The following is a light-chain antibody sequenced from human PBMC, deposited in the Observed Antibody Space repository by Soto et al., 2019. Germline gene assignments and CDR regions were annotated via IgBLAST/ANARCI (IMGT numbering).Light chain of an antibody. CDR2: QAS. Sequence: IHMTQSPSTLSASVGDRVTITCRASHSISTWLAWYQPKPGRAPRLMIYQASTLESGVSSNFSGSGSGTEFTLTISSLQPEDFATYYCQQHNTYPWTFGQGTQVDIK. CDR3: QQHNTYPWT. CDR1: HSISTW. V-gene: IGKV1-5*03. J-gene: IGKJ1*01.